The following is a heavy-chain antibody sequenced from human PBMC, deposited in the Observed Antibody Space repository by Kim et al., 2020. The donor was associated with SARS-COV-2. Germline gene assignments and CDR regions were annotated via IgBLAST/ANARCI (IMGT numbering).Heavy chain of an antibody. D-gene: IGHD2-2*01. CDR2: ISSSGSTI. J-gene: IGHJ5*02. Sequence: GGSLRLSCAASGFTFSSYEMNWVRQAPGKGLEWVSYISSSGSTIYYADSVKGRFTISRDNAKNSLYLQMKSLRAEDTAVYYCARTYWPADCSSTSCYGGWFDTWGQGTLVTDSS. V-gene: IGHV3-48*03. CDR3: ARTYWPADCSSTSCYGGWFDT. CDR1: GFTFSSYE.